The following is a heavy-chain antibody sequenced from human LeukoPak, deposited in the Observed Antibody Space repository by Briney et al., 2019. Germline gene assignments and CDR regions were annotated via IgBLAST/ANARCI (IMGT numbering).Heavy chain of an antibody. J-gene: IGHJ6*03. V-gene: IGHV4-61*01. D-gene: IGHD2-15*01. CDR3: ARRSVVVAATYYYYYMDV. Sequence: SETLSLTCNVSGGSINSGRYYWSWIRQPPGKGLEWIGYIYYSGSTNYNPSLKGRVTISVDTSKNQFSLKLSSVTAADTAVYYCARRSVVVAATYYYYYMDVWGKGTTVTVSS. CDR2: IYYSGST. CDR1: GGSINSGRYY.